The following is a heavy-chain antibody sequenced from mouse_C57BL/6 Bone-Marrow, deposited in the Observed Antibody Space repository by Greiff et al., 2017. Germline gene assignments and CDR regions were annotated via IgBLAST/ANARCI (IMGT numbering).Heavy chain of an antibody. CDR1: GYTFTSYG. CDR3: ARGGYSKAMDY. Sequence: QVQLQQSGAELARPGASVKLSCKASGYTFTSYGISWVQQSTGQGLEWIGEISPRSGNTYYNEKFKGKATLTADKSSSTAYMELRSLTSEDSAVYFCARGGYSKAMDYWGQGTSVTVSA. J-gene: IGHJ4*01. D-gene: IGHD2-5*01. V-gene: IGHV1-81*01. CDR2: ISPRSGNT.